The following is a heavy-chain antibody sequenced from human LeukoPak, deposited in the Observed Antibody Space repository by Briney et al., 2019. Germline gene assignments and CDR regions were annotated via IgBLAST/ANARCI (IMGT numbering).Heavy chain of an antibody. D-gene: IGHD3-10*01. CDR3: ARGRGEVTPGRRYFDY. CDR1: GGSISSSNW. J-gene: IGHJ4*02. CDR2: IYHSGST. Sequence: SGTLSLTCAVSGGSISSSNWWSWVRQPPGKGLEWIGEIYHSGSTNYNPSLKSRVTISVDTSKNQFSLKLSSVTAADTAVYYCARGRGEVTPGRRYFDYWGQGTLVTVSS. V-gene: IGHV4-4*02.